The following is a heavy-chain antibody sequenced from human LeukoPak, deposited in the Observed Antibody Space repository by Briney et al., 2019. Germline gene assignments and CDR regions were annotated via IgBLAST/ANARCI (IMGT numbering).Heavy chain of an antibody. V-gene: IGHV3-11*01. CDR2: ISSSGSTI. Sequence: PGGSLRLSCAASGFTFSDYYMSWIRQATGKGLEWVSYISSSGSTIYYADSVKGRFTISRDNAKNSLYLQMNSLRAEDTAVYYCAREFTTMTQDAFDIWGQGTMVTVSS. CDR3: AREFTTMTQDAFDI. CDR1: GFTFSDYY. D-gene: IGHD3-22*01. J-gene: IGHJ3*02.